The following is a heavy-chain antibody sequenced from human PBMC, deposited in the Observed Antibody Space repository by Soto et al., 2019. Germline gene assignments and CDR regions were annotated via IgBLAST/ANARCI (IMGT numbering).Heavy chain of an antibody. Sequence: QVQLQQWGAGLLKPSETLSLTCAVYGGSFSGYYWSWIRQPPGKGLEWIGEINHSGSTNYNPSLKGRVTISVDTSKNQFSLKLSSVTAADTAVYYCARGPSMGWFDPWGQGTLVTVSS. CDR1: GGSFSGYY. CDR3: ARGPSMGWFDP. D-gene: IGHD3-10*01. CDR2: INHSGST. J-gene: IGHJ5*02. V-gene: IGHV4-34*01.